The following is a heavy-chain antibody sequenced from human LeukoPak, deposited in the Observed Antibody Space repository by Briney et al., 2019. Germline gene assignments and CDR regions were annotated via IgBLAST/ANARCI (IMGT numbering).Heavy chain of an antibody. J-gene: IGHJ4*02. CDR2: IYYSGST. D-gene: IGHD1-26*01. V-gene: IGHV4-59*01. Sequence: PSETLSLTCTVSGGSISSYYWSWIRQPPGKGLEWIGYIYYSGSTNYNPSLKSRVTISVDTSKYQFSLKLSSVTAADTAVYYCARVDSGSYLSFDYWGQGILVTVSS. CDR1: GGSISSYY. CDR3: ARVDSGSYLSFDY.